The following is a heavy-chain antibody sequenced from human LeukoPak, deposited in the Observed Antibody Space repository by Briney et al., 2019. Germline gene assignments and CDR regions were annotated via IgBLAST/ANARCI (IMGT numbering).Heavy chain of an antibody. J-gene: IGHJ4*02. CDR3: ARVASGGYYHDY. V-gene: IGHV4-59*01. CDR1: GGSISSYY. CDR2: IYYSGST. D-gene: IGHD3-22*01. Sequence: SVTLSLTCTVSGGSISSYYWSWIRQPPGKGLEWIGYIYYSGSTNYNPSLKSRVTISVDTSKNQFSLKLSSVTAADTAVYYCARVASGGYYHDYWGQGTLVTVSS.